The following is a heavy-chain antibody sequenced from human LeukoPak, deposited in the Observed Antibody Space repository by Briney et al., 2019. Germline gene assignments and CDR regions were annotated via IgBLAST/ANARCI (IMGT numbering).Heavy chain of an antibody. D-gene: IGHD3-22*01. CDR1: GFTFTRYG. V-gene: IGHV3-21*01. CDR2: ISSGSNDI. J-gene: IGHJ4*02. Sequence: GRSLRLFCAASGFTFTRYGLSWVRQAPGRGLEWVSLISSGSNDISYADSLKGRFTISRDNAKNSLYLQMNSLRAEDTAVYYCARGGSSGPYYFDYWGQGTLVTASS. CDR3: ARGGSSGPYYFDY.